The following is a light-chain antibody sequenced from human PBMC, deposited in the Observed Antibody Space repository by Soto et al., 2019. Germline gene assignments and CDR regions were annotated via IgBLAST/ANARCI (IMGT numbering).Light chain of an antibody. CDR2: DAS. CDR3: QQVNSFPRT. Sequence: DIQMTQSPSSVSASVGDRVTITCRASRDVSTWLAWYQQKPGKAPKLLIYDASTLQSGAPSRFSGAGSGTDFTLTISSLQPEDFATYSCQQVNSFPRTFGQGTKVDIK. J-gene: IGKJ1*01. V-gene: IGKV1-12*01. CDR1: RDVSTW.